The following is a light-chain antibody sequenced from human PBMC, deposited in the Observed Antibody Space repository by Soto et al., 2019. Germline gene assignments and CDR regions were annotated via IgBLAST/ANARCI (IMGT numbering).Light chain of an antibody. CDR2: SNN. Sequence: QSVLTQPPSASGTPGQRVTISCSGSSSNIGSNTVNWYQQLPGTAPKLLIYSNNQRPSGVPDRFSGSKSGTSASLAISGLHSENEADYYWAAWNDSLNGQVFGTGTKVTVL. J-gene: IGLJ1*01. CDR1: SSNIGSNT. CDR3: AAWNDSLNGQV. V-gene: IGLV1-44*01.